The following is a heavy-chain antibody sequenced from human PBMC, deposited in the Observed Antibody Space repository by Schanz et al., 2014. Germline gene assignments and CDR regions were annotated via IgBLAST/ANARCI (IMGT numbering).Heavy chain of an antibody. CDR2: INPNSGET. Sequence: QVQLVQSGPAVKKPGASMKVSCLASGYSFTEYFLHWVRQAPGQGLEWMGWINPNSGETNYEQKFKGRVPLTTDTATGTAFMELSGLTSDDTATDFCARARYTGYDCSGYWGQGALLIVSS. CDR3: ARARYTGYDCSGY. J-gene: IGHJ4*02. CDR1: GYSFTEYF. D-gene: IGHD5-12*01. V-gene: IGHV1-2*02.